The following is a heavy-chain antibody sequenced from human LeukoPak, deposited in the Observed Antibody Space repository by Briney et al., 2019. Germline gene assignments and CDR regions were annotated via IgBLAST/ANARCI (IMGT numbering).Heavy chain of an antibody. CDR3: ARDPNGDYIGAFDFQR. CDR2: IRYDGSNK. CDR1: GFTFSSYG. J-gene: IGHJ1*01. D-gene: IGHD4-17*01. V-gene: IGHV3-30*02. Sequence: AGGSLRLSCAASGFTFSSYGMHWVRQAPGKGLEWVAFIRYDGSNKYYADSVQGRFTMSRDNSKNTLFLQMNSLRAEDTAVYYCARDPNGDYIGAFDFQRWGQGTQVTVSS.